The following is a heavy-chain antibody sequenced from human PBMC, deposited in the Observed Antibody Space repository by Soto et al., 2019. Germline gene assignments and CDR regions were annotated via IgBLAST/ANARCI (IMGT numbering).Heavy chain of an antibody. J-gene: IGHJ5*02. V-gene: IGHV2-5*02. Sequence: QITLKESGPTLVKPTQTLTLTCTFSGFSLSTSGVGVGWIRQPPGKALEWLALIYWDDDKRYSASLKSRLTITKDTSKNQVVLTMTNMDPVDTATYYCAHSRDGYNYNWFDPWGQGTLVTVSS. D-gene: IGHD5-12*01. CDR1: GFSLSTSGVG. CDR2: IYWDDDK. CDR3: AHSRDGYNYNWFDP.